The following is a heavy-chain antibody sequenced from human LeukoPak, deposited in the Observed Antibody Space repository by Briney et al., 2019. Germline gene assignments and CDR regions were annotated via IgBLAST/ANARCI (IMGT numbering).Heavy chain of an antibody. J-gene: IGHJ3*02. CDR2: INAGNGNR. CDR1: AYSFTVYT. V-gene: IGHV1-3*01. D-gene: IGHD6-13*01. Sequence: GASVKVSCKASAYSFTVYTIHWVRQAPGQRLERMGWINAGNGNRRYSENFQGRITITRDTSATTAYMELSSLRPEDTAVYYCARTTRSWYEDNDAFDIWGQGTTVTVSS. CDR3: ARTTRSWYEDNDAFDI.